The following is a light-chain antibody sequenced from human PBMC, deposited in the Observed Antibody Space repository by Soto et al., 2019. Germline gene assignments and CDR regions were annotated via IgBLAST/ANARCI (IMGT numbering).Light chain of an antibody. Sequence: ELVLTQSPATLSLSPGERANLYCRPSRSVSSFFAWYQQKPGQDPRLLIYGASTRATAIPARFSGSGSGTEFTLTIRSLQSEDFAVYYCQQYNNWPPWTVGQGNKVDIK. CDR3: QQYNNWPPWT. V-gene: IGKV3-15*01. CDR2: GAS. J-gene: IGKJ1*01. CDR1: RSVSSF.